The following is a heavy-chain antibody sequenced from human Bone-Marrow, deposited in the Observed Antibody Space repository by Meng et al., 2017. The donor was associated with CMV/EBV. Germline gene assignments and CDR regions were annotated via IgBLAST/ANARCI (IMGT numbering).Heavy chain of an antibody. Sequence: GGSLRLSCAASGFTFSSYWMSWVRQAPGKGLEWVGRIKSKTDGETTDYAAPVKGRFTISRDDSKNTLYLQMKSLKNEDTAVYYCSTVVPAALYYFDNWGQGKLVNVTS. D-gene: IGHD2-2*01. CDR2: IKSKTDGETT. CDR3: STVVPAALYYFDN. J-gene: IGHJ4*02. CDR1: GFTFSSYW. V-gene: IGHV3-15*01.